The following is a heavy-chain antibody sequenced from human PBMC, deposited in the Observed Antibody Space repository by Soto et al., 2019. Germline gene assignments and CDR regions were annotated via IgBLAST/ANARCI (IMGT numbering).Heavy chain of an antibody. CDR3: ALDRSGRGGCSSNTCYAFDY. V-gene: IGHV3-48*01. Sequence: EVQLVESGGGLVQPGGSLRLSCAASGFTFSSYSMNWVRQAPGKGLECVSDISSGGSTVYYADSVKGRFTMSRDNAKNSVYLPMDSLRVQDTSVYYCALDRSGRGGCSSNTCYAFDYWGQGNLVTVSS. J-gene: IGHJ4*02. D-gene: IGHD2-2*01. CDR2: ISSGGSTV. CDR1: GFTFSSYS.